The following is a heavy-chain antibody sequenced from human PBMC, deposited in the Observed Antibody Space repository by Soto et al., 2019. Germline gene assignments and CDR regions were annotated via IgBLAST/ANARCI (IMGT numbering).Heavy chain of an antibody. D-gene: IGHD3-3*01. CDR3: ARGPVLEWLPTYYYYYYMDV. Sequence: QVQLVQSGAEVKKPGASVKVSCKASGYTFTGYYMHWVRQAPGQGLEWMGWINPNSGGTNYAQKFKGWVTMTRDTSISTAYMELSRLRSDDTAVYYCARGPVLEWLPTYYYYYYMDVWGKGTTVTVSS. J-gene: IGHJ6*03. V-gene: IGHV1-2*04. CDR2: INPNSGGT. CDR1: GYTFTGYY.